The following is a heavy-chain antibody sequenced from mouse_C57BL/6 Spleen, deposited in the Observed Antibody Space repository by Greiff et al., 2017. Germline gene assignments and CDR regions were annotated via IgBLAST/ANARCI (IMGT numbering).Heavy chain of an antibody. CDR2: IRSKSSNYAT. CDR3: VRDRTGPFAMDY. J-gene: IGHJ4*01. Sequence: EVKLLESGGGLVQPKGSLKLSCAASGFTFTTYAMHWVRQAPGQGLEWVARIRSKSSNYATYYADSVKDRFTISRDDSQSMLYLQMNNLKTEDTAMDYCVRDRTGPFAMDYWGQGTSVTVSS. D-gene: IGHD4-1*01. CDR1: GFTFTTYA. V-gene: IGHV10-3*01.